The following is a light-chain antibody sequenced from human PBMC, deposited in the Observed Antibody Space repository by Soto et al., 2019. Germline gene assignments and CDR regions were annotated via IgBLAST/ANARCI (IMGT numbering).Light chain of an antibody. CDR2: AAS. CDR3: QRYDTYSWT. Sequence: DIQMTQSPSTLSVSVGDRVTITCRASQSISSWLAWYQQKPGKAPKLLIYAASGLASGVPSRFSGSVSGTEFTLTISSLQPDDFATYYCQRYDTYSWTFGQGTKVEIK. V-gene: IGKV1-5*03. J-gene: IGKJ1*01. CDR1: QSISSW.